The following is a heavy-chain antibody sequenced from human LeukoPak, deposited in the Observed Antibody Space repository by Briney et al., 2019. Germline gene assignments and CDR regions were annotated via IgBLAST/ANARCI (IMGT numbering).Heavy chain of an antibody. V-gene: IGHV1-2*02. D-gene: IGHD2-2*03. J-gene: IGHJ6*02. Sequence: SSVKVSCKASGYTFTGYYMHWVRQAPGQGLETIGWINPNSGGTNYAQKFQGRVTMTRDTSISTAYMELSRLRSDDTAVYYCARGGYCSSTRNYYYYYYGMDVWGQGTTVTVSS. CDR1: GYTFTGYY. CDR3: ARGGYCSSTRNYYYYYYGMDV. CDR2: INPNSGGT.